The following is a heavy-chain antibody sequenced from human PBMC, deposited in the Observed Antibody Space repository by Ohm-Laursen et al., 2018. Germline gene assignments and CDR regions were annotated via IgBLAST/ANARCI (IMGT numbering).Heavy chain of an antibody. CDR2: ISSSGSTI. Sequence: SLRLSCAASGFTFSSYEMNWVRQAPGKGLEWVSYISSSGSTIYYADSVKGRFTISRDNAKNSLYLQMNSLRAEDTALYYCAKGPRPAYYYGMDVWGQGTTVTVSS. J-gene: IGHJ6*02. CDR1: GFTFSSYE. V-gene: IGHV3-48*03. CDR3: AKGPRPAYYYGMDV.